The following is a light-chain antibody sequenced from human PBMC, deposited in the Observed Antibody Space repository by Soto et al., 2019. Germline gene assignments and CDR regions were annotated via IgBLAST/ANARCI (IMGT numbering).Light chain of an antibody. V-gene: IGLV1-40*01. CDR3: QSYDTSRTGYV. CDR1: SSNIGARNV. Sequence: VLTQPPSVSGAPGQRVTISCTGSSSNIGARNVVHWYQQLPGTAPKLLIYGNNNRPSGVPDRFSGSKSGTSASLAITGLQAEDEADYYCQSYDTSRTGYVFGTGTKVTV. CDR2: GNN. J-gene: IGLJ1*01.